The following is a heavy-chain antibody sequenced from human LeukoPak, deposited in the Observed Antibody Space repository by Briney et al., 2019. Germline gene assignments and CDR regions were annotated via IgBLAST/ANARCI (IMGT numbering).Heavy chain of an antibody. J-gene: IGHJ4*02. CDR1: GFTFSSYA. D-gene: IGHD5-18*01. CDR2: ISGSGGST. CDR3: AKGIGAYSYGFDY. Sequence: GGSLRLSCAATGFTFSSYAMTWVRQAPGKGLEWVSTISGSGGSTYYVDSVKGRFTMSRDDSKNTLYLQMNSLRAEDTAIYYCAKGIGAYSYGFDYWGQGTLVTVSS. V-gene: IGHV3-23*01.